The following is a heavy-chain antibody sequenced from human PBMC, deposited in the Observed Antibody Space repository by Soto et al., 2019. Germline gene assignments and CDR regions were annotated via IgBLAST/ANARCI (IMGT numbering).Heavy chain of an antibody. CDR3: ARDFVVGGPTINYYYGMDV. V-gene: IGHV3-66*01. D-gene: IGHD1-26*01. Sequence: GGSLRLSCAASGLTVSSNYMSWVRQAPGKGLDWISIIYSAGNTYYADSVKGRFTISRDNSKNTLYLQMNSLGAEDTAVYYCARDFVVGGPTINYYYGMDVWGQGTTVTVSS. J-gene: IGHJ6*02. CDR1: GLTVSSNY. CDR2: IYSAGNT.